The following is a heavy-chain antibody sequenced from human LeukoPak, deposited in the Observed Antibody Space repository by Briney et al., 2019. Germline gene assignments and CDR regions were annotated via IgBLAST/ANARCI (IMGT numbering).Heavy chain of an antibody. CDR3: ARDSSGWVPYYYYYMDV. V-gene: IGHV3-74*01. CDR2: INSDGSST. J-gene: IGHJ6*03. Sequence: GGSLRLSCATSGFTFSSYAMSWVRQAPGKGLVWVSRINSDGSSTSYADSVKGRFTISRDNAKNTLYLQMNSLRAEDTAVYYCARDSSGWVPYYYYYMDVWGKGTTVTVSS. D-gene: IGHD6-19*01. CDR1: GFTFSSYA.